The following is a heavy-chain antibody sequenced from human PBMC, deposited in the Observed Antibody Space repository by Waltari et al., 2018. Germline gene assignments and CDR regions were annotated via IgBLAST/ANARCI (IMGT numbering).Heavy chain of an antibody. Sequence: EVQLVESGGGLVKPGGSLRLSCAASGFTFSSYSMNWVRQAPGKGLEWVSSISSSSSYIYYADSVKGRFTISRDNAKNSLYLQMNSLRAEDTAVYYCARGVYCSSTSCYAGGLFDYWGQGTLVTVSS. V-gene: IGHV3-21*01. J-gene: IGHJ4*02. CDR2: ISSSSSYI. CDR1: GFTFSSYS. CDR3: ARGVYCSSTSCYAGGLFDY. D-gene: IGHD2-2*01.